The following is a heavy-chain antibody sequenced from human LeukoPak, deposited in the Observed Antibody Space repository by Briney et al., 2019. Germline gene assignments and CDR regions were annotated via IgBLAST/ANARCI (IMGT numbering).Heavy chain of an antibody. CDR1: GGSISSGSYY. CDR3: ARMTNNWFDP. CDR2: IYTSGST. J-gene: IGHJ5*02. V-gene: IGHV4-61*02. Sequence: SETLSLTCTVSGGSISSGSYYWSWIRQPAGKGLEWIGRIYTSGSTNYNPSLKSRVTISVDTSKNQFSLKLSSVTAADTAVYYCARMTNNWFDPWGQGTLVTVSS.